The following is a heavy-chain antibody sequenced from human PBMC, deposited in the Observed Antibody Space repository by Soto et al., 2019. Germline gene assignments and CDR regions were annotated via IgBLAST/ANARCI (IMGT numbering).Heavy chain of an antibody. CDR3: ARVSGLAAAAHYYYSGMDV. Sequence: QVQLVQSGAEVKKPGSSVKVSCKASGGTFSSYAISWVRQAPGQGLEWMGGIIPIFGTANYAQKFQGRVTITADESTSTAYMELSSLRSEDTAVYYCARVSGLAAAAHYYYSGMDVWGQGTTVTVSS. CDR1: GGTFSSYA. V-gene: IGHV1-69*01. J-gene: IGHJ6*02. CDR2: IIPIFGTA. D-gene: IGHD6-13*01.